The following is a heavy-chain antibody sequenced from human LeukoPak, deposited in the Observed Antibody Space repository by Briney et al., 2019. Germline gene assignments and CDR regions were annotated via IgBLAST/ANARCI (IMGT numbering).Heavy chain of an antibody. CDR1: GGSITITNYY. V-gene: IGHV4-39*01. D-gene: IGHD2-8*01. CDR3: ARHRGRNGGYVFDY. J-gene: IGHJ4*02. CDR2: MYHSGTT. Sequence: SETLSLTCSVSGGSITITNYYWGWVRQPPGKGLEWIGSMYHSGTTYYNPSLKTRLTISVDTSKNQFSLNLSAVTAADTALYFCARHRGRNGGYVFDYWGQGTLVTVSP.